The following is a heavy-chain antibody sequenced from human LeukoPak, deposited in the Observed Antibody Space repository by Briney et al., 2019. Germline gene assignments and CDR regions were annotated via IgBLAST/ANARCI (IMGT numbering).Heavy chain of an antibody. CDR2: ISCHDDK. Sequence: ESGPTLVKPTQTLTLTCTFSESSLSSSSVGVGWVRQRPVKALERLALISCHDDKRYSPTLESRLTITKDTSKDQVLLAMTDLDSVDTATYYGAHCPRAHCYDSGAFGIWGQGTMVTVSS. CDR1: ESSLSSSSVG. V-gene: IGHV2-5*01. D-gene: IGHD3-22*01. J-gene: IGHJ3*02. CDR3: AHCPRAHCYDSGAFGI.